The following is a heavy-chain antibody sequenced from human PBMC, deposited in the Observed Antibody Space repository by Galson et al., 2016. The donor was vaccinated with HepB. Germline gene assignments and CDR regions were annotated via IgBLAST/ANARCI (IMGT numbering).Heavy chain of an antibody. CDR2: IRFDGSSK. D-gene: IGHD5-18*01. Sequence: SLRLSCAASQFTFSSRVVHWVRQAPGKGLEWVAVIRFDGSSKYYADSVKGRFTISRDNHNNTLYLQMNSLRAEDTAVYYCATGRGYNYGFLDSWGQGTLVTVSS. V-gene: IGHV3-33*01. CDR1: QFTFSSRV. CDR3: ATGRGYNYGFLDS. J-gene: IGHJ4*02.